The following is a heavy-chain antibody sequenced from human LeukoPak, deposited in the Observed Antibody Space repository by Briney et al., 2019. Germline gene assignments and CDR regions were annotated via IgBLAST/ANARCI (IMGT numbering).Heavy chain of an antibody. CDR3: AKWQYGVGFDS. J-gene: IGHJ4*02. CDR1: GFTVSSYA. V-gene: IGHV3-23*01. Sequence: GGSLRLSCAASGFTVSSYAMSWVRQAPGKGLEWVSAISGSGGSTYYADPVKGRFTISRDNSKNTLYLQMNSLRAEDTAVYYCAKWQYGVGFDSWGQGTLVTVSS. CDR2: ISGSGGST. D-gene: IGHD3-10*01.